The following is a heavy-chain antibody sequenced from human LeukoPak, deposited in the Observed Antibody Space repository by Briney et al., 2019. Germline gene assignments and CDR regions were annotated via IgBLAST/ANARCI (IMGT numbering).Heavy chain of an antibody. J-gene: IGHJ4*02. CDR3: APDLYLSGYQSFDY. Sequence: SGGSLRLSCAASGFTFSSYSMNWVRQAPGKGLEWVSYISSSSSTIYYADSVKGRFTISRDNAKNSLYLQMNSLRAEDTAVYYCAPDLYLSGYQSFDYWGQGTLVTVSS. CDR2: ISSSSSTI. V-gene: IGHV3-48*01. CDR1: GFTFSSYS. D-gene: IGHD3-3*01.